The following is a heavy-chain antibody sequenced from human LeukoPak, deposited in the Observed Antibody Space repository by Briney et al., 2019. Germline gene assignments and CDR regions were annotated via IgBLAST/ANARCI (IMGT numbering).Heavy chain of an antibody. CDR1: GFTFSRYG. Sequence: GGSLRLSCAASGFTFSRYGMHWVRQAPGTGLEWVAVMWYDGSNKFYAESVKGRFTISRDNSKNTLYLQMNSLRAEDTAVYYCARDFSLQLFDYWGQGTLVTVFS. J-gene: IGHJ4*02. V-gene: IGHV3-33*01. D-gene: IGHD5-24*01. CDR2: MWYDGSNK. CDR3: ARDFSLQLFDY.